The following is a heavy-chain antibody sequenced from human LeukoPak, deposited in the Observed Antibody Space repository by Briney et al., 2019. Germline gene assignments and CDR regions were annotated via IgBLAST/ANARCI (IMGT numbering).Heavy chain of an antibody. D-gene: IGHD6-6*01. Sequence: GGSLRLSCAASGFIFDTYIMNWVRKPPGKGQEWVSYINSRSTTIYYADSVKGRFTISRDNAKNSLYLQMNSLRAEDTAVYYCATYSTSSAFDSWGQGTLVTVSS. J-gene: IGHJ4*02. V-gene: IGHV3-48*01. CDR1: GFIFDTYI. CDR3: ATYSTSSAFDS. CDR2: INSRSTTI.